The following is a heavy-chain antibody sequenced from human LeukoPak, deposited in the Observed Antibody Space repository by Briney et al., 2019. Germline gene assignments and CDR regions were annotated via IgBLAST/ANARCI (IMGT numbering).Heavy chain of an antibody. CDR3: AKDETGAFDY. CDR2: ISGSGGST. CDR1: GFTFSSFP. Sequence: GGSLRLSCAASGFTFSSFPMSWVRQAPGKGLEWVSAISGSGGSTYYADSVKGRFTISRDNSKNTLYLQMNSLGAEDTAVYYCAKDETGAFDYWGQGTLVTVSS. V-gene: IGHV3-23*01. J-gene: IGHJ4*02. D-gene: IGHD3-10*01.